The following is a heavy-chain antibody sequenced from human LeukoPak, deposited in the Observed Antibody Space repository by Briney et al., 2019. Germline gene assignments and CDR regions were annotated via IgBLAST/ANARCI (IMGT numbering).Heavy chain of an antibody. CDR3: ARDHGRSRIAIRRRSHYYYYYGMDV. D-gene: IGHD6-13*01. CDR1: GGTFSSYA. CDR2: IIPIFGTA. V-gene: IGHV1-69*13. Sequence: GASVKVSCKASGGTFSSYAISWVRQAPGQGLEWMGGIIPIFGTANYAQKFQGRVTITADESTSTAYMELSSLRSEDTAVYYCARDHGRSRIAIRRRSHYYYYYGMDVWGQGTTVTVSS. J-gene: IGHJ6*02.